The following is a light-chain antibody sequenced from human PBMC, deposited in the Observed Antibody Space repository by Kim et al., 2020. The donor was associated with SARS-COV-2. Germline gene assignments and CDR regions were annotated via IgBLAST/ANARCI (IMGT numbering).Light chain of an antibody. CDR3: SSYITRTGLYV. CDR1: TNNVSGYNY. J-gene: IGLJ1*01. Sequence: QSITISFTGTTNNVSGYNYVSWYQQRPGKAPKLIIFDVTNRPSGVSNLFSGSKSGNTASLTISGLQAADEADYYCSSYITRTGLYVFGAGTRSP. CDR2: DVT. V-gene: IGLV2-14*03.